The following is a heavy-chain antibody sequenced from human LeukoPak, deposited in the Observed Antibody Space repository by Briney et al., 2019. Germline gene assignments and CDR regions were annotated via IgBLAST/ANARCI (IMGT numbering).Heavy chain of an antibody. Sequence: PGGSLRLSCAASGFTVSSNYMSWVRQAPGKGLEWVSVTYSGGSTYYADSVKGRFTISRDNSKNTLYLQMNSLRAEDTAVYYCASLLRFLEWSPGALDIWGQGTMVTVSS. J-gene: IGHJ3*02. CDR2: TYSGGST. CDR3: ASLLRFLEWSPGALDI. CDR1: GFTVSSNY. D-gene: IGHD3-3*01. V-gene: IGHV3-66*01.